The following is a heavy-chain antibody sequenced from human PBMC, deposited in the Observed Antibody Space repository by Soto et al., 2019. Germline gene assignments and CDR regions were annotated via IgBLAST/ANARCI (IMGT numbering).Heavy chain of an antibody. D-gene: IGHD3-9*01. CDR1: GFTFSSYA. CDR2: ISYDGSNK. CDR3: ARGNYDILTGEIFDY. V-gene: IGHV3-30-3*01. J-gene: IGHJ4*02. Sequence: GGSLTLSCAASGFTFSSYAMHWVRQAPGKGLEWVAVISYDGSNKYYADSVKGRFTISRDNSKNTLYLQMNSLRAEDTAVYYCARGNYDILTGEIFDYRGQGTLVTVSS.